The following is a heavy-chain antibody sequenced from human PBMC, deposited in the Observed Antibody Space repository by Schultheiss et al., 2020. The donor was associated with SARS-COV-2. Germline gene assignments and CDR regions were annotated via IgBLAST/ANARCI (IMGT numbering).Heavy chain of an antibody. CDR2: ISYDVSSK. D-gene: IGHD5-24*01. V-gene: IGHV3-30*07. Sequence: GGSLRLSCAASGFTFSSYAMHWVRQAPGKGLEWVAVISYDVSSKYYADSVTGRFTISRDNAKSTLYLQVNSLRADDTAVYFCARGGGYNLWYFDLWGRGTPVTVSS. CDR3: ARGGGYNLWYFDL. CDR1: GFTFSSYA. J-gene: IGHJ2*01.